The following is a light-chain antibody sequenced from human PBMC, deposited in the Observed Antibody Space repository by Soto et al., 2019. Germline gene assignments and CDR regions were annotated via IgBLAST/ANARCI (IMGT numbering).Light chain of an antibody. J-gene: IGKJ1*01. CDR1: QSVSSY. V-gene: IGKV3-11*01. CDR2: DAS. CDR3: QQSSNWPPWT. Sequence: EIVLTQSPATLSLSPGERATLSCRASQSVSSYLAWYQQKPGQAPRLLIYDASNSATGSPARFSGSGSGTDFTLTISSLEPEDFAVYYCQQSSNWPPWTFGQGTKVEIK.